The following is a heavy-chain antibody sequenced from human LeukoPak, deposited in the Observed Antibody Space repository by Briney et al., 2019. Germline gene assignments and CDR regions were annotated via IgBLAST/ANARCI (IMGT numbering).Heavy chain of an antibody. CDR1: GFTFDDYA. D-gene: IGHD6-13*01. Sequence: PGGSLRLSCAASGFTFDDYAMRWVRQAPGKGLEWVSGISWNSGSIGYADAVKGRFTISRDNAKNSLYLQMNSLRAEDTALYYCAKDVYSSSWYAFDYWGQGTLVTVSS. CDR2: ISWNSGSI. V-gene: IGHV3-9*01. CDR3: AKDVYSSSWYAFDY. J-gene: IGHJ4*02.